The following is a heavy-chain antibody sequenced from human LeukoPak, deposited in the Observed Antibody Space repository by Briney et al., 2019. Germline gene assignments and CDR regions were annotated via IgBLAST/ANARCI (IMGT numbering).Heavy chain of an antibody. CDR2: IYYSGST. CDR1: GGSISNYY. Sequence: PSETLSLTCTVSGGSISNYYWSWIRQPPGKGLEWIGYIYYSGSTYYNPSLKSRVTISVDTSKNQFSLKLSSVTAADTAVYYCARACSGGSCYSGWFDPWGQGTLVTVSS. J-gene: IGHJ5*02. CDR3: ARACSGGSCYSGWFDP. D-gene: IGHD2-15*01. V-gene: IGHV4-59*08.